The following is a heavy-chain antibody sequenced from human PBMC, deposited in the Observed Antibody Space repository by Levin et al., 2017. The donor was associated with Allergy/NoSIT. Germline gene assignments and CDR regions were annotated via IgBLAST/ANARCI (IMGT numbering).Heavy chain of an antibody. V-gene: IGHV3-30-3*01. CDR3: ARELMSSGWDSDAFDI. J-gene: IGHJ3*02. CDR2: ISYDGSNK. CDR1: GFTFSSYA. D-gene: IGHD6-19*01. Sequence: GESLKISCAASGFTFSSYAMHWVRQAPGKGLEWVAVISYDGSNKYYADSVKGRFTISRDNSKNTLYLQMNSLRAEDTAVYYCARELMSSGWDSDAFDIWGQGTMVTVSS.